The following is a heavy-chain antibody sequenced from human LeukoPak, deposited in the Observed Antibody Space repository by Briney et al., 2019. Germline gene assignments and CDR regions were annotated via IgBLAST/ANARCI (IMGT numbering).Heavy chain of an antibody. CDR1: GGTFSSYA. J-gene: IGHJ4*02. CDR2: IIPIFGTA. D-gene: IGHD6-13*01. CDR3: ARGYSSQTDY. Sequence: SVKVSCKASGGTFSSYAISWVRQAPGQGLEWMGGIIPIFGTANYAQKFQGRVTMTRDTSISTAYMELSRLRSDDTAVYYCARGYSSQTDYWGQGTLVTVSS. V-gene: IGHV1-69*05.